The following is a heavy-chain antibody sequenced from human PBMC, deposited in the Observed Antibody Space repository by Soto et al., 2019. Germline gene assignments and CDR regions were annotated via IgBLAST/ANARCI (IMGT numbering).Heavy chain of an antibody. Sequence: EVQLVESGGGLFLPGGSLRLSCAASGFTFSSYWMTWVRQAPGKGLEWVANIRQDGGQIDYVDSVKGRFTISRDNAKNSLYLQMNSLRAEDTAVYYCARWTVSANNWFDPWGQGTLVTVSS. CDR2: IRQDGGQI. CDR1: GFTFSSYW. J-gene: IGHJ5*02. D-gene: IGHD2-8*01. CDR3: ARWTVSANNWFDP. V-gene: IGHV3-7*05.